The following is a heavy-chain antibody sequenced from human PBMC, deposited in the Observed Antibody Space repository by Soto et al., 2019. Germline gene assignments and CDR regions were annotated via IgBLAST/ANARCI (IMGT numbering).Heavy chain of an antibody. Sequence: GASVKVSCKASGYTFSNYDIEWVRQATGQGLEWMGLINPSSGTTTYAQKFQGRVTISADKFTGTAYMELTGLRSDDTAVYYCAGDPDSHYNDSHASSYPWGQGTLVTVSS. CDR1: GYTFSNYD. D-gene: IGHD4-4*01. J-gene: IGHJ5*02. CDR2: INPSSGTT. V-gene: IGHV1-46*01. CDR3: AGDPDSHYNDSHASSYP.